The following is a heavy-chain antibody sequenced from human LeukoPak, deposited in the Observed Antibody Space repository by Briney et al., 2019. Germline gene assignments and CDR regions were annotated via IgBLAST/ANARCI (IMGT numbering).Heavy chain of an antibody. V-gene: IGHV4-59*02. D-gene: IGHD6-13*01. CDR3: ARHLLGSSWYDFDY. Sequence: SETLSLTCTVSGGSVSSYYWSWIRQPPGKGLEWIGYIYYSGSTNYNPSLKSRVTISVDTSKNQFSLKLSSVTAADTAVYYCARHLLGSSWYDFDYWGQGTLVTVSS. J-gene: IGHJ4*02. CDR1: GGSVSSYY. CDR2: IYYSGST.